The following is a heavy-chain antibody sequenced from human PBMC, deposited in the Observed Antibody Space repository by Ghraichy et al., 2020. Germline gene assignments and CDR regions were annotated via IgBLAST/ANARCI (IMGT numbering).Heavy chain of an antibody. D-gene: IGHD4-17*01. J-gene: IGHJ4*02. V-gene: IGHV3-43D*03. CDR2: ISWDGGST. CDR3: AKDALDYGDYGYYFDY. CDR1: GFTFDDYA. Sequence: GGSLRLSCAASGFTFDDYAMHWVRQAPGKGLEWVSLISWDGGSTYYADSVKGRFTISRDNSKNSLYLQMNSLRAEDTALYYCAKDALDYGDYGYYFDYWGQGSLVTVYS.